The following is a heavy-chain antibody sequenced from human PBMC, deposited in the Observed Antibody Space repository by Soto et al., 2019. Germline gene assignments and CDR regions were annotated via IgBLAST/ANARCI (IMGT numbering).Heavy chain of an antibody. J-gene: IGHJ4*02. CDR3: AKGGWYTSSSRSDC. D-gene: IGHD6-6*01. CDR1: GFTLSGVD. V-gene: IGHV3-30*18. Sequence: QVQLVESGGGAVQPGTSLRLSCSASGFTLSGVDMHWVRQAPGKGLEWVAVMSYDGRNQYYADSVKGRFTVSRDSSKSTLYLQMNSLRTEDAAVYYCAKGGWYTSSSRSDCWGQGTLVTVSS. CDR2: MSYDGRNQ.